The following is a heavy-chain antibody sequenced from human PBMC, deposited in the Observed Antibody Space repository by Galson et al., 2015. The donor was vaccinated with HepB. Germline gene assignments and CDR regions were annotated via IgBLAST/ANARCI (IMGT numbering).Heavy chain of an antibody. CDR2: IVVGSGNT. J-gene: IGHJ2*01. V-gene: IGHV1-58*02. CDR3: ATDSSPYYYDTSGNFGYFDL. CDR1: GFIFTSSA. Sequence: ASGFIFTSSAMQWVRQARGQRLEWIGWIVVGSGNTNYAQKFQERVTITRDMSTNTAYMELSSLRSEDTAVYYCATDSSPYYYDTSGNFGYFDLWGRGTLVTVSS. D-gene: IGHD3-22*01.